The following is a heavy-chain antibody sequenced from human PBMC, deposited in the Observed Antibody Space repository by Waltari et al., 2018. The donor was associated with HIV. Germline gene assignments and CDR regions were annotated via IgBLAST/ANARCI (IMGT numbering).Heavy chain of an antibody. CDR1: GGSISSGSYY. CDR2: IYTSGST. D-gene: IGHD3-3*01. Sequence: QVQLQESGPGLVKPSQTLSLTCTVSGGSISSGSYYWSWIRQPGGKGLELIGLIYTSGSTNSNPSLKSRVTISVDTSKNQFSLKLRSVTAADTAVYYCARAYYDFWSGTGSSGNWFDPWGQGTLVTVSS. J-gene: IGHJ5*02. V-gene: IGHV4-61*02. CDR3: ARAYYDFWSGTGSSGNWFDP.